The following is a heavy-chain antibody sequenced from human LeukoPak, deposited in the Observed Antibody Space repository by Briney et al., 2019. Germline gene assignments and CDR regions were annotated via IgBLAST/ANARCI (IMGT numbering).Heavy chain of an antibody. CDR3: AKVGVRFLEWSPFDY. CDR2: ISGSGGST. CDR1: GFTFSSYA. V-gene: IGHV3-23*01. Sequence: GGSLRLSCAASGFTFSSYAMSWVRQAPGKGLEWVSAISGSGGSTYYADSVKGRFTISRDNSKNTLYLQMNSLRAEDTAVYYCAKVGVRFLEWSPFDYWGQGTLVTVSS. D-gene: IGHD3-3*01. J-gene: IGHJ4*02.